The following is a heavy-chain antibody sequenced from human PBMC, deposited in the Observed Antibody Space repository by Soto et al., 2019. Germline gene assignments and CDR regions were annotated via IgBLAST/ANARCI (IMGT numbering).Heavy chain of an antibody. Sequence: QVQLQESGPGLVRPSETLSLTCTVSSDSISSYYWIWIRQSPGKGLEWIGYTDYSGNNNYNPSVKSRVTISGGTSNNQFSLRLSSVTAADTAVYYCARAVGDPHYYLDYWGQGTLVTVSS. V-gene: IGHV4-59*08. D-gene: IGHD6-19*01. J-gene: IGHJ4*02. CDR2: TDYSGNN. CDR1: SDSISSYY. CDR3: ARAVGDPHYYLDY.